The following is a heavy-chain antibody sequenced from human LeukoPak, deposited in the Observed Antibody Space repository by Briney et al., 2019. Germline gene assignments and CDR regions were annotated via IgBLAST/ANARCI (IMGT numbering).Heavy chain of an antibody. CDR3: ARRPSAAGYYYYGMDV. V-gene: IGHV4-30-4*01. CDR2: IYYSGST. J-gene: IGHJ6*02. Sequence: IPSETLSLTCTVSGGSISSGDYYWSWIRQPPGKGLEWIGYIYYSGSTYYNPSLKSRVTISVDTSKNQSSLKLSSVTAADTAVYYCARRPSAAGYYYYGMDVWGQGTTVTVSS. CDR1: GGSISSGDYY. D-gene: IGHD6-13*01.